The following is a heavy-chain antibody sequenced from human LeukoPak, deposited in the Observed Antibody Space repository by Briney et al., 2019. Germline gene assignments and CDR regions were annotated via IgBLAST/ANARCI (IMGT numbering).Heavy chain of an antibody. V-gene: IGHV3-7*01. CDR1: GFTFSSHW. J-gene: IGHJ3*01. CDR2: IKQDGSEK. CDR3: ARSMAASGDAFDL. D-gene: IGHD6-13*01. Sequence: GGSLRLSCAASGFTFSSHWMSWVRQAPGKGLEWVANIKQDGSEKYYVDSVRDRFTISRDNAKNSLYLQMNSLRAEDTSVYYCARSMAASGDAFDLWGQGTMVTISS.